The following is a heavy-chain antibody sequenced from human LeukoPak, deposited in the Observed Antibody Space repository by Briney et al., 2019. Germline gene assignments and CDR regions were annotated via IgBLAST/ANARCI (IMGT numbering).Heavy chain of an antibody. Sequence: GGSLRLSCAASGITFSNYAMTWVRQAPGKGLEWVSLISGTGGTTYYAVSVKGRFTISRDNAKNTLFLQMNSLRAEDTAVYFCARNYQLDYRGQGTLVTVSS. D-gene: IGHD5-24*01. V-gene: IGHV3-23*01. J-gene: IGHJ4*02. CDR2: ISGTGGTT. CDR3: ARNYQLDY. CDR1: GITFSNYA.